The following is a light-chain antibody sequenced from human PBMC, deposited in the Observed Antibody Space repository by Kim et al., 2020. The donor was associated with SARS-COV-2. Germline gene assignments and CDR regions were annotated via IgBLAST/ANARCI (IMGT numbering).Light chain of an antibody. J-gene: IGKJ4*01. CDR3: QNSKSASLT. CDR1: QSVSTD. V-gene: IGKV1-27*01. Sequence: DIQMTQSPASLSASGGDRVTITCRASQSVSTDLAWYQQKPGKVPNLLIYDASSLQSGVPSRFSGSGSGTDFALTISSLQPEDVATYYCQNSKSASLTFGGGTKVDIK. CDR2: DAS.